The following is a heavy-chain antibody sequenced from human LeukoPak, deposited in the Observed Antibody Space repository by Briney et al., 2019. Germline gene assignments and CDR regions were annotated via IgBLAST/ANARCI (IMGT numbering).Heavy chain of an antibody. CDR3: SYNMDV. CDR1: GFSFTNTW. J-gene: IGHJ6*02. CDR2: IKGKSDGGTT. Sequence: GGSLRLSCAASGFSFTNTWMNWVRQATGKGLEWVGRIKGKSDGGTTHYAAPVKGRFTISRDDSKNMLFLQMNTLKTEDTAMYYCSYNMDVWGPGTTVTVSS. V-gene: IGHV3-15*06. D-gene: IGHD1-1*01.